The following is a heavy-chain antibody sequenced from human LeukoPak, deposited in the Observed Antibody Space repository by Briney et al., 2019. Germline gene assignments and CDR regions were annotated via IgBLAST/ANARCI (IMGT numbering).Heavy chain of an antibody. CDR1: GFNFDIYW. V-gene: IGHV3-7*01. D-gene: IGHD4-17*01. Sequence: GGSLRLSCAASGFNFDIYWMSWVRQAPGKGLEWVANIKQDGSDNYHVDSVRGRFTISRDNGNNILYLQMKSLRAEDTAVYYCARTYGDYWGQGTLVTVSS. CDR2: IKQDGSDN. J-gene: IGHJ4*02. CDR3: ARTYGDY.